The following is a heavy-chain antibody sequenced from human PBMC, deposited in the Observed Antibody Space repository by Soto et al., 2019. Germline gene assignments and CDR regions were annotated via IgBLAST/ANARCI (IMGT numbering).Heavy chain of an antibody. CDR3: ARVHITGNEY. V-gene: IGHV4-39*07. CDR1: GGSISSSSYY. CDR2: IYYSGST. J-gene: IGHJ4*02. D-gene: IGHD1-20*01. Sequence: SETLSLTCTVSGGSISSSSYYWGWIRQPPGKGLEWIGSIYYSGSTYYNPSLKSRVTISVDTSKNQFSLKLSSVTAADTAVYYCARVHITGNEYWGQGTLVTVSS.